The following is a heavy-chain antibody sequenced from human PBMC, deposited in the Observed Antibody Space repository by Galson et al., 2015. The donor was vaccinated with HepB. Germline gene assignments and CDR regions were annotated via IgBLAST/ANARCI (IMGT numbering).Heavy chain of an antibody. Sequence: SLRLSCAASGFIFSNFDMIWVRQAPGKGLEWVSAVSNGGDRTYYADSVKGRFTISRDNAKNTVYLQMHSLRAEDTAEYYCAKDLQRSSGWFSVEYWGQGALVTVSS. V-gene: IGHV3-23*01. J-gene: IGHJ4*02. D-gene: IGHD6-19*01. CDR1: GFIFSNFD. CDR3: AKDLQRSSGWFSVEY. CDR2: VSNGGDRT.